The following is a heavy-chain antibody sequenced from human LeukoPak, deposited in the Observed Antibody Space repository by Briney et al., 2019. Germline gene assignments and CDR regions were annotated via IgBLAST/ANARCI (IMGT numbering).Heavy chain of an antibody. D-gene: IGHD1-1*01. V-gene: IGHV3-30*02. J-gene: IGHJ4*02. Sequence: GGSLRLSCAASGFTFSIYGMQWVRQAPGKGLEWVAFIRYDGSTKYYADSVKGRFTISRDNSKNTLYLQMSSLRAEDTAVYYCAKDQGNSPGGFDYWGQGTLVTVSS. CDR1: GFTFSIYG. CDR3: AKDQGNSPGGFDY. CDR2: IRYDGSTK.